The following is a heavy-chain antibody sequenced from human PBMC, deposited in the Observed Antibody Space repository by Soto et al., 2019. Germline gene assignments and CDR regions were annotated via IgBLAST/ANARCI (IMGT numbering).Heavy chain of an antibody. Sequence: QVQLQQWGAGLLKPSETLSLTCAVYGGSFSGYYWSWIRQPPGKGLEWIGEINHSGSTNYNPSLKSRVTISVDPSNNQFSLKLSSVTAADTAVYYFARYGGNSVLQIPFDYWGQGTLVTVSS. CDR2: INHSGST. CDR3: ARYGGNSVLQIPFDY. V-gene: IGHV4-34*01. J-gene: IGHJ4*02. D-gene: IGHD2-21*02. CDR1: GGSFSGYY.